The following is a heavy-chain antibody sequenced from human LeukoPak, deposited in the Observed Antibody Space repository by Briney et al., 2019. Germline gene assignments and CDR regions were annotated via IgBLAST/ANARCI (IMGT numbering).Heavy chain of an antibody. CDR2: INPNSGGT. Sequence: ASVKVSCKASGYTFTGYYMHWVRQAPGQGLEWMGWINPNSGGTNYAQKFQGRVTMTRDTSISTAYMELSRLRSDDTAVYYCARLDTAMVLGSEGGPLSISSDFDYWGQGTLVTVSS. CDR3: ARLDTAMVLGSEGGPLSISSDFDY. V-gene: IGHV1-2*02. D-gene: IGHD5-18*01. CDR1: GYTFTGYY. J-gene: IGHJ4*02.